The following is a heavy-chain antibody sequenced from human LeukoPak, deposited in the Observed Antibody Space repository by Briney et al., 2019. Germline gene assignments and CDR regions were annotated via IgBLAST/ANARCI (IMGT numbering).Heavy chain of an antibody. V-gene: IGHV1-69*01. Sequence: GASVKVSCKASGGTFSSYAISWVRQAPGQGLEWMGGIIPIFDTANYAQKFQGRVTITADESTSTAYMELSSLRSEDTAVYYCARDAILTGYRYFDYWGQGTLVTVSS. D-gene: IGHD3-9*01. CDR2: IIPIFDTA. CDR3: ARDAILTGYRYFDY. J-gene: IGHJ4*02. CDR1: GGTFSSYA.